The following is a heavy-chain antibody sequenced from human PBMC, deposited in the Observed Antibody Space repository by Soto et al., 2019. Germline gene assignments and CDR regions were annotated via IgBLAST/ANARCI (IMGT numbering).Heavy chain of an antibody. CDR3: AADLTYYYGMDV. J-gene: IGHJ6*02. CDR1: GFSFTSSV. Sequence: SVKVSCKASGFSFTSSVVRWVRQTRGQRLEWIGWIVVGSGNTNYAQKFQERVTITRDMSTSTAYMELSSLRSEDTAVYYCAADLTYYYGMDVWGQGTTVTVSS. V-gene: IGHV1-58*01. CDR2: IVVGSGNT. D-gene: IGHD2-21*02.